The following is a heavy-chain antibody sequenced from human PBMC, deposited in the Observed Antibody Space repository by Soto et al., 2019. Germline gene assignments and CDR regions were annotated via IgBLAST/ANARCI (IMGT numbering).Heavy chain of an antibody. CDR3: AKSLSALFSLGDFKY. Sequence: GGSLRLSCAASGFTFSSYALNWVRQAPGKGLEWVAEISGSGTSTYYAPSVKGRFIISSDSSKNTLYLRMYSLRAEDTAMYYCAKSLSALFSLGDFKYWGQGALVTVSS. CDR2: ISGSGTST. J-gene: IGHJ4*02. D-gene: IGHD2-21*01. V-gene: IGHV3-23*01. CDR1: GFTFSSYA.